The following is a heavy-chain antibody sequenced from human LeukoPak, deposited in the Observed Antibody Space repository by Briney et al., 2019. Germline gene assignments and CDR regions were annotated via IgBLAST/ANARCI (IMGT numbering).Heavy chain of an antibody. Sequence: SGGSLRLSCAASGFTFSSCAMSWVRQAPGKGLEWVSAISGSGGSTYYADSVKGRFTISRDNSKNTLYLQMNSLRAEDTAVYYCAKSEYYDSSETRYYFDYWGQGTLVTVSS. CDR1: GFTFSSCA. V-gene: IGHV3-23*01. CDR2: ISGSGGST. J-gene: IGHJ4*02. D-gene: IGHD3-22*01. CDR3: AKSEYYDSSETRYYFDY.